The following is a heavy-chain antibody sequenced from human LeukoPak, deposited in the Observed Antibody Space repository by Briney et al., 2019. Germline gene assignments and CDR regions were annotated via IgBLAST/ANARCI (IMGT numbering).Heavy chain of an antibody. CDR3: ARLSYFEVTNYFDY. D-gene: IGHD1-26*01. CDR2: VHPGHSTT. Sequence: GESLKISCEASGYTFTNDWIGWVRQVPGKGLEWMGIVHPGHSTTTYSPSFEGQVTISADGSVNIAYLQWRSLKDSDTAIYYCARLSYFEVTNYFDYWGQGTLVTVSS. J-gene: IGHJ4*02. CDR1: GYTFTNDW. V-gene: IGHV5-51*01.